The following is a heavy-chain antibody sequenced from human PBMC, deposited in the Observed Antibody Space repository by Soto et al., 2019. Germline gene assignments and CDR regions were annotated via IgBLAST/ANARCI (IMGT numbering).Heavy chain of an antibody. CDR2: IIPILGIA. V-gene: IGHV1-69*02. CDR3: ARSFYYYGSGSYYNSDMDV. CDR1: GGTFSSYT. D-gene: IGHD3-10*01. Sequence: QVQLVQSGAEVKKPGSSVKVSCKASGGTFSSYTISWVRQAPGQGLEWMGRIIPILGIANYAQKFQGRVTITADKSTSTAYMELSSLRSEDTAVYYCARSFYYYGSGSYYNSDMDVWGKGTTVTVSS. J-gene: IGHJ6*03.